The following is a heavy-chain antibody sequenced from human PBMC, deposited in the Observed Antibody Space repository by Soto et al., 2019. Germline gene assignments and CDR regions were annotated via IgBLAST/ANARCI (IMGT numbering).Heavy chain of an antibody. D-gene: IGHD3-22*01. CDR1: GDSISSSFW. V-gene: IGHV4-4*02. Sequence: SETLSLTCAVSGDSISSSFWWSWVRQPPGKGLEWIGEIYHTESTVYNPSLKSRVTISADKSISTAYLQWSSLKASDTAMYYCASEADSSGYYQTDYWGQGTLVTVSS. CDR3: ASEADSSGYYQTDY. J-gene: IGHJ4*02. CDR2: IYHTEST.